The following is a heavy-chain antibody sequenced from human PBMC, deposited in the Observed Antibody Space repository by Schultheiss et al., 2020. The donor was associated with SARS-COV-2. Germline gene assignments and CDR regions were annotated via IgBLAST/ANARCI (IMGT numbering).Heavy chain of an antibody. J-gene: IGHJ4*02. CDR3: ATSYYDFWSGYRDY. CDR1: GFTFSSYG. Sequence: GGSLRLSCAASGFTFSSYGMHWVRQAPGKGLEYVSAISSNGGSTYYANSVKGRFTISRDNSKNTLYLQMGSLRAEDMAVYYCATSYYDFWSGYRDYWGQGTLVTVSS. CDR2: ISSNGGST. V-gene: IGHV3-64*01. D-gene: IGHD3-3*01.